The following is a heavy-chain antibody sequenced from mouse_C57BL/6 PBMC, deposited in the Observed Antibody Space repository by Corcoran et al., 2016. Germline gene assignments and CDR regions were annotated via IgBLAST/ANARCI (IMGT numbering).Heavy chain of an antibody. J-gene: IGHJ3*01. D-gene: IGHD2-4*01. CDR3: ARSSYYDYGFAY. Sequence: QVQLQQSGPELVKPGASVTISCKASGYTFTDYYINWVKQRPGQGLEWIGWIFPGSGSTYYNEKFKGKTTLTVDKSSSTAYMLLSSLTSEDSAVYFCARSSYYDYGFAYWGQGTLVTVSA. V-gene: IGHV1-75*01. CDR1: GYTFTDYY. CDR2: IFPGSGST.